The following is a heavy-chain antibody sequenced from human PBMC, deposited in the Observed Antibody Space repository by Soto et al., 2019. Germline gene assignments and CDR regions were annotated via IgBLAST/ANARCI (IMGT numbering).Heavy chain of an antibody. Sequence: QVQVVESGGGVVQPGGSLRLSCEVSGFSFSTYAMHWVRQAPGKGLEWVAVIWFDGVKEYYEDSVRGRFTISIDSSKNTAFLQMTSLRGEDTAVYYCTRAGFDVWGQGTSVTVS. D-gene: IGHD3-10*01. CDR2: IWFDGVKE. CDR1: GFSFSTYA. CDR3: TRAGFDV. J-gene: IGHJ6*02. V-gene: IGHV3-33*01.